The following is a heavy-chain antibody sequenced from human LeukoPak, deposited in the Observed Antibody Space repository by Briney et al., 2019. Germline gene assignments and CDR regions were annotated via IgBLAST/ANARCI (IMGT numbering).Heavy chain of an antibody. CDR2: ISYDGSNE. CDR1: GFTFSSYG. J-gene: IGHJ6*02. Sequence: GGSLRLSCAASGFTFSSYGMHWVRQAPGKGLEWVAVISYDGSNENYADSVKGRFTISRDNSKNTLYLQMNSLRVEDTAVYYCAKGIQQQPPAYYYGMDVWGQGTTVTVSS. CDR3: AKGIQQQPPAYYYGMDV. D-gene: IGHD6-13*01. V-gene: IGHV3-30*18.